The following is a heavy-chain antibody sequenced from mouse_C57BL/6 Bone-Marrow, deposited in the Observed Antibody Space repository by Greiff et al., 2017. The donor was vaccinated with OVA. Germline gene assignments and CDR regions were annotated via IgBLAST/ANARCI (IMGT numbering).Heavy chain of an antibody. V-gene: IGHV2-2*01. CDR2: IWSGGST. CDR1: GFSLTSYG. J-gene: IGHJ1*03. Sequence: VKLMESGPGLVQPSQSLSITCTVSGFSLTSYGVHWVRQSPGKGLEWLGVIWSGGSTDYNAAFISRLSISKDNSKSQVFVKMNSLQADDTAIYYCASLDGGYFEVWGTGTTVTVSS. CDR3: ASLDGGYFEV.